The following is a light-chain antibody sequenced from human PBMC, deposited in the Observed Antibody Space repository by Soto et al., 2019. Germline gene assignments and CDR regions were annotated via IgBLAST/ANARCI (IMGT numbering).Light chain of an antibody. V-gene: IGLV2-14*01. CDR2: EVS. CDR3: NSYTSSSTLMV. J-gene: IGLJ2*01. CDR1: SSDVGDYNY. Sequence: QSALTQPASVSGSPGQSITISCTGTSSDVGDYNYVSWYQQHPGKAPKLMIYEVSNRPSGVSNRFSGSKSGNTASLTISGLQAEDEAYYYCNSYTSSSTLMVFGGGTKLTAL.